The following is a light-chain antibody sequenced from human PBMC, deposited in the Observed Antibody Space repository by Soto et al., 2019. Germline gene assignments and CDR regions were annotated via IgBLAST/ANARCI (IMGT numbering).Light chain of an antibody. J-gene: IGKJ1*01. CDR1: QTIDSW. V-gene: IGKV1-5*03. Sequence: DMQMTQSPSTLSASVGDRVTITCGASQTIDSWLAWYQKRKGKPPNLLIYKASTLASGVPSRLSGSGSGTELTITINSMKNDDFETYYCQQYHIYSGTFGQGTKVDIK. CDR2: KAS. CDR3: QQYHIYSGT.